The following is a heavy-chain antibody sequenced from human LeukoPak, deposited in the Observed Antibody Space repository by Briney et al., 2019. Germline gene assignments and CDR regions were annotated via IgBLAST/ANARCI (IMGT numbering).Heavy chain of an antibody. D-gene: IGHD5-24*01. V-gene: IGHV3-64*01. CDR2: ISSNGGST. CDR3: ARARYQEMATISDYYYYYYMDV. J-gene: IGHJ6*03. Sequence: GGSLRLSCAASGFTFSSYAMHWVRQAPGKGLEYVSAISSNGGSTYYANSVKGRFTISRDNSKNTLYLQMGSLRAEEMAVYYCARARYQEMATISDYYYYYYMDVWGKGTTVTVSS. CDR1: GFTFSSYA.